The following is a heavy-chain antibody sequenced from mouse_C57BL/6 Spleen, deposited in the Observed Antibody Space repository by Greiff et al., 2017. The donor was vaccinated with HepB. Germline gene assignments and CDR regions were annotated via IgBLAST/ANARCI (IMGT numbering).Heavy chain of an antibody. J-gene: IGHJ3*01. D-gene: IGHD1-1*01. CDR1: GYTFTSYW. Sequence: QVHVKQPGAELVKPGASVKMSCKASGYTFTSYWITWVKQRPGQGLEWIGDIYPGSGSTNYNEKFKSKATLTVDTSSSTAYMQLSSLTSEDSAVYYCARKGSSGWFAYWGQGTLVTVSA. CDR3: ARKGSSGWFAY. CDR2: IYPGSGST. V-gene: IGHV1-55*01.